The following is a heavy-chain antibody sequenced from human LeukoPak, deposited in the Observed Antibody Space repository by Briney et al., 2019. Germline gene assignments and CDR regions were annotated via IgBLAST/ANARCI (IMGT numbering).Heavy chain of an antibody. Sequence: PGGSLRLSCAASGFTFSSYAMSWVRQAPGKGLEWVSAISGSGGSTYYADSVKGRFTISRDNSKNTLYLQMDSLRADDTAIYYCARAYSSNWYDYWGQGTLVTVSS. V-gene: IGHV3-23*01. D-gene: IGHD6-13*01. J-gene: IGHJ5*01. CDR1: GFTFSSYA. CDR3: ARAYSSNWYDY. CDR2: ISGSGGST.